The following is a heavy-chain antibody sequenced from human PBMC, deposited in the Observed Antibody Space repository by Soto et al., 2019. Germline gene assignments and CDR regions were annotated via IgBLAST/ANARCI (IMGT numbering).Heavy chain of an antibody. D-gene: IGHD3-22*01. CDR3: ARITGSSGHDAFDI. J-gene: IGHJ3*02. Sequence: GGSLRLSCAASGFTFSSYSMNWVRQAPGKGLEWVSSISSSSSYIYYADSVKGRFTISRDNAKNSLYLQMNSLRAEDTVVYYCARITGSSGHDAFDIWGQGTMVTVSS. CDR2: ISSSSSYI. CDR1: GFTFSSYS. V-gene: IGHV3-21*01.